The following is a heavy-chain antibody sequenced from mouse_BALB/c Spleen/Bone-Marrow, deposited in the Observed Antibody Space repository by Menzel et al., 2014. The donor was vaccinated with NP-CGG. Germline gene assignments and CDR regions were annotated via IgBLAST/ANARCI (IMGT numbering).Heavy chain of an antibody. CDR1: GFTFSSFG. CDR2: ISSGSSTI. Sequence: EVKVVESGGGLVQPGGSRKLSCAASGFTFSSFGMHWVRQAPEKGLEWVAYISSGSSTIYYADTVKGRFTIPRDNPKNTLFLQMTSLRPEDTAMYYCAIEGYYDYWGQGTTLTVSS. J-gene: IGHJ2*01. D-gene: IGHD2-3*01. V-gene: IGHV5-17*02. CDR3: AIEGYYDY.